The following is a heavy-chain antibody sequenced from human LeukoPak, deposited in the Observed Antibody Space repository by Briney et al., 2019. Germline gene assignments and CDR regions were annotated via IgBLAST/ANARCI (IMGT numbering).Heavy chain of an antibody. CDR1: GFAFSSYW. CDR2: IKQDGSEK. D-gene: IGHD2/OR15-2a*01. J-gene: IGHJ4*02. CDR3: ARGPTRANSSDY. Sequence: GGSLRLSCGASGFAFSSYWMSWVRQAPGKGLEWVAKIKQDGSEKYYVESVKGRFTLSRDNAKNSLYLQMNSLRAEDTAVYYCARGPTRANSSDYWGQGTLVTVS. V-gene: IGHV3-7*01.